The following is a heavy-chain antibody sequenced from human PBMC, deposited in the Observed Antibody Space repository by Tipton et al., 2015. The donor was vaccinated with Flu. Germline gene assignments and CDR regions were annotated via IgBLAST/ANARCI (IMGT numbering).Heavy chain of an antibody. Sequence: SLRLSCAASGFIFTDYWMAWVRQAPGKGLEWVANINYDGSTIYYLDSVKGRFTISRDNAKNSLYLQMNNLRAEDTAVYYCTRRLVEDWGQGTLVTVSS. CDR1: GFIFTDYW. CDR3: TRRLVED. J-gene: IGHJ4*02. V-gene: IGHV3-7*01. CDR2: INYDGSTI.